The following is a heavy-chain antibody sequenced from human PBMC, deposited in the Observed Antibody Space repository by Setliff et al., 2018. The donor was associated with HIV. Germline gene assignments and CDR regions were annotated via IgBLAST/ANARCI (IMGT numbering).Heavy chain of an antibody. Sequence: ASVKVSCKASGYTFTSYGISWVRQAPGQGLEWVGWISVYSGNTNYAQKLQGRVTLTTDTSTSTAYTELRSLRFDDTAVYYCARDRGGSGYYAEYFQHWGQGTLVTVSS. CDR2: ISVYSGNT. D-gene: IGHD3-22*01. J-gene: IGHJ1*01. V-gene: IGHV1-18*01. CDR3: ARDRGGSGYYAEYFQH. CDR1: GYTFTSYG.